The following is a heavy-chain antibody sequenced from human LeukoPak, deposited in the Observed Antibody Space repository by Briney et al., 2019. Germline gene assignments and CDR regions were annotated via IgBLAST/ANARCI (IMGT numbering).Heavy chain of an antibody. CDR2: ISSSSSYI. V-gene: IGHV3-21*01. J-gene: IGHJ5*02. D-gene: IGHD3-10*01. Sequence: GGSLRLSCAASGLTFSSYSMNWVRQAPGKGLEWVSSISSSSSYIYYADSVKGRFTISRDNAKNSLYLQMNSLRAEDTAVYYCARALGELWEINWFDPWGQGTLVTVSS. CDR3: ARALGELWEINWFDP. CDR1: GLTFSSYS.